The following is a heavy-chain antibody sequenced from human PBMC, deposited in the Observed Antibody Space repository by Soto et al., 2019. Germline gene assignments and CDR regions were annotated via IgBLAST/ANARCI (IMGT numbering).Heavy chain of an antibody. CDR1: GFSSTTYV. CDR3: ARLTGIPEIAPLEEDN. V-gene: IGHV3-30*03. CDR2: ISHDGSYK. D-gene: IGHD1-1*01. Sequence: QVQLVESGGGVVQPGRSLRLSCAASGFSSTTYVMHWVRQAPGKGLEWVAVISHDGSYKYYGDAVKGRFTISRDTSKNAVYLEMHGLRGEDTAVYYCARLTGIPEIAPLEEDNWGQGTLVTVSS. J-gene: IGHJ4*02.